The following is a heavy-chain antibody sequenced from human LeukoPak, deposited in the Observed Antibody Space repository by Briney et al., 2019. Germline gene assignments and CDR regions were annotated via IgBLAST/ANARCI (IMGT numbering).Heavy chain of an antibody. D-gene: IGHD4-23*01. CDR3: ARDRRWGADF. J-gene: IGHJ4*02. CDR2: INPNTGDI. Sequence: GASVKVSCKASGYTFTGYNMRWVRQAPGQGLEWMGWINPNTGDINYAQNFQGRVAMTRDTSISTAYMDLSRLRSDDTAVYYCARDRRWGADFWGQGTLVTVSS. CDR1: GYTFTGYN. V-gene: IGHV1-2*02.